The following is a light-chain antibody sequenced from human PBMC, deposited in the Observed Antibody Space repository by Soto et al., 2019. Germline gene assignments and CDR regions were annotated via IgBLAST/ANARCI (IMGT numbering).Light chain of an antibody. CDR2: LGS. CDR1: QSLLHSNGYNY. Sequence: DIVMTQSPLSLPVTHGEPASISCRSSQSLLHSNGYNYLDWYLQKPGQSPQLLIYLGSNRASGVPDRFSGSGSGTDFTLKISRVEAEDVGVYYCMQALQTPLTVGGGTKVDIK. CDR3: MQALQTPLT. J-gene: IGKJ4*01. V-gene: IGKV2-28*01.